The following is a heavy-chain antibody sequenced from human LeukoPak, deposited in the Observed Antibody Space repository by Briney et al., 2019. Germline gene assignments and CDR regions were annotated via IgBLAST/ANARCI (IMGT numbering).Heavy chain of an antibody. Sequence: PSETLSLTCSFSGASVSSGSYCGSWIRQPPGRGLEWIGFIYYNGGTNYNPSLKIRLTASLDTSKNQFSLKLTSVTPADTSVYFCARSVNRATPQHAMYYFDCGGQGTLVTVSS. CDR3: ARSVNRATPQHAMYYFDC. CDR1: GASVSSGSYC. V-gene: IGHV4-61*01. J-gene: IGHJ4*02. CDR2: IYYNGGT. D-gene: IGHD1-14*01.